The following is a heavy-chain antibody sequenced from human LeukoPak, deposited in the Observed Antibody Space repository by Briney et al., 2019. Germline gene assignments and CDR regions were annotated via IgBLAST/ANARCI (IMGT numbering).Heavy chain of an antibody. CDR3: AKMRGQYYHSYYMDA. J-gene: IGHJ6*03. V-gene: IGHV3-30*07. Sequence: GRSLRLSCAASGFTFSSYAMHWVCQAPGKGLEWVAVISYDGSNKYYADSVKGRFTISRDNSKSTLYLQMNSLTAEDTAVYYCAKMRGQYYHSYYMDAWGKGTTVTVSS. CDR1: GFTFSSYA. CDR2: ISYDGSNK.